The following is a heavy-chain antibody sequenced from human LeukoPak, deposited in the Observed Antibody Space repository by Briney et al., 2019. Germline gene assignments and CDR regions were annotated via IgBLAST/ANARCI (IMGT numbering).Heavy chain of an antibody. CDR1: GGPISSSSYY. CDR2: IYYSGST. Sequence: PSETLSLTCTVSGGPISSSSYYWGWIRQPPGKGLEWIGYIYYSGSTYYNPSLKSRVTISVDTSKNQFSLKLSSVTAADTAVYYCASYSGYVMYYFDYWGQGTLVTVSS. D-gene: IGHD5-12*01. V-gene: IGHV4-39*07. CDR3: ASYSGYVMYYFDY. J-gene: IGHJ4*02.